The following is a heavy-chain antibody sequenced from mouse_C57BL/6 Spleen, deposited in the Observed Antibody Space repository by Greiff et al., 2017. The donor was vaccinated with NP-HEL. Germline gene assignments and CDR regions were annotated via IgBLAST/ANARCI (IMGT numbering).Heavy chain of an antibody. CDR2: INYDGSST. CDR3: ARDYDGWGMDY. Sequence: EVKLMESEGGLVQPGSSMKLSCTASGFTFSDYYMAWVRQVPEKGLEWVANINYDGSSTYYLDSLKSRFIISRDNAKNILYLQMSSLKSEDTATYYCARDYDGWGMDYWGQGTSVTVSS. CDR1: GFTFSDYY. V-gene: IGHV5-16*01. D-gene: IGHD2-12*01. J-gene: IGHJ4*01.